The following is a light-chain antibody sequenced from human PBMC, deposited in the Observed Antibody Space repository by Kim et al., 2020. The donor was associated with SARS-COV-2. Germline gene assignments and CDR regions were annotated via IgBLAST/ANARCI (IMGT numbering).Light chain of an antibody. CDR1: NSNIGSNT. J-gene: IGLJ3*02. CDR2: NNY. V-gene: IGLV1-44*01. Sequence: QSVLTQPPSASGTPGQTVTISCSGSNSNIGSNTVNWYQQLPGTAPKLLINNNYQRPSGVPDRFSGSKSGTSASLAVSGLRSEDEADYFCSTWDDNLNGPLFGGGTQLTVL. CDR3: STWDDNLNGPL.